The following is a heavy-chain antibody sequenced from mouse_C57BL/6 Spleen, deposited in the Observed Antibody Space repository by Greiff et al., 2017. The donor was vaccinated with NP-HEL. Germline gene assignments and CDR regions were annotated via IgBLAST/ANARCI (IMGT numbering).Heavy chain of an antibody. CDR2: INPNNGGT. CDR3: ARGASSFDY. CDR1: GYTSTDYY. V-gene: IGHV1-26*01. J-gene: IGHJ2*01. Sequence: EVQLQQSGPELVKPGASVKISCKASGYTSTDYYMNWVKQSHGKSLEWIGDINPNNGGTSYNQKFKGKATLTVDKSSSTAYMELRSLTSEDSAVYYCARGASSFDYWGQGTTLTVSS.